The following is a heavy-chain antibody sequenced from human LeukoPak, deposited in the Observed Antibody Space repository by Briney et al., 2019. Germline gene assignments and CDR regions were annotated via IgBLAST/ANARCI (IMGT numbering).Heavy chain of an antibody. V-gene: IGHV3-30*02. Sequence: GGSLRLSCAASGFTFSSYGMHWVRQAPGKGLEWVAFIRYDGSNKYYADSVKGRFTISRDNSKNTLYLQMNSLRVEDTAVYYCAKGRIGYCSGGSCNGVAFDIWGQGTMVTVSS. CDR1: GFTFSSYG. CDR3: AKGRIGYCSGGSCNGVAFDI. CDR2: IRYDGSNK. D-gene: IGHD2-15*01. J-gene: IGHJ3*02.